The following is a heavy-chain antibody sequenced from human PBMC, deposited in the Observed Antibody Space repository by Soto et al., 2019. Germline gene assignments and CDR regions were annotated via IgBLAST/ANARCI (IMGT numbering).Heavy chain of an antibody. CDR3: ARDSGSYHQPYYYGMDV. CDR2: ISSSSSTI. CDR1: GFTFSSYS. D-gene: IGHD1-26*01. V-gene: IGHV3-48*02. Sequence: EVQLVESGGGLVQPGGSLRLSCAASGFTFSSYSMNWVRQAPGKGLEWVSYISSSSSTIYYADSVKGRFTISRDNAKNALYLQMNSLRDEDTAVYYCARDSGSYHQPYYYGMDVWGQGTTVTVSS. J-gene: IGHJ6*02.